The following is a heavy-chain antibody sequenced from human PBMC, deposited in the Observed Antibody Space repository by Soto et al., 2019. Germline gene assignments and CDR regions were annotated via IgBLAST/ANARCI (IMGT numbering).Heavy chain of an antibody. J-gene: IGHJ4*03. Sequence: SEPLSLTWGVYGGSFSGYYVTWIRQPPGTGLEWIGEINHSGSTNYNPSLKSRVTISVDTSKNQFSLKLTSVTAAVTFLNYSARKKITGGFGYWGQGTLGTVSS. CDR2: INHSGST. V-gene: IGHV4-34*01. CDR1: GGSFSGYY. D-gene: IGHD2-8*02. CDR3: ARKKITGGFGY.